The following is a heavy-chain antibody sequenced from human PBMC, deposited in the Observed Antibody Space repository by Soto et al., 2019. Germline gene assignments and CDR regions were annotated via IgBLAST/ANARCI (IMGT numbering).Heavy chain of an antibody. CDR3: ARDSNGGGFDY. V-gene: IGHV3-30*03. Sequence: GGSLRLSCAASGFTFSSYGTHWVRQAPGKGLEWVAVISYDGSNKYYADSVKGRFTISRDNSKNTLYLQMNSLRAEDTAVYYCARDSNGGGFDYWGQGTLVTV. CDR1: GFTFSSYG. CDR2: ISYDGSNK. J-gene: IGHJ4*02. D-gene: IGHD2-8*01.